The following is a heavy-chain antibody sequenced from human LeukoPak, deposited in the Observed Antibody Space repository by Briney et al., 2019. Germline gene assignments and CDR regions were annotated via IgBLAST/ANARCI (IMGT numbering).Heavy chain of an antibody. CDR3: ARDPPNYYDSRGNWFDP. J-gene: IGHJ5*02. CDR1: GYTFTSYG. Sequence: VSVKVSCRASGYTFTSYGISWVRQAPGQGLEWMGWISAYNGNTNYAQKLQGRVTMTTDTSTSTAYMELRSLRSDDTAVYYCARDPPNYYDSRGNWFDPWGQGTLVTVSS. D-gene: IGHD3-22*01. V-gene: IGHV1-18*01. CDR2: ISAYNGNT.